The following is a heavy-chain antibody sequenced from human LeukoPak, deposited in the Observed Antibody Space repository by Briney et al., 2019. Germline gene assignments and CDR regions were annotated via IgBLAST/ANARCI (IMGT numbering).Heavy chain of an antibody. CDR2: ISYDGSNK. CDR1: GFTFSNYA. Sequence: PGGSLRLSCAASGFTFSNYAIHWVRQAPGTGLEWVAVISYDGSNKYYADSVKGRFTISRDNSKNTLYPQMNSLRAEDTAVYYCARAMVRGVIIGAYDFWGQGTMVTVSS. D-gene: IGHD3-10*01. J-gene: IGHJ3*01. CDR3: ARAMVRGVIIGAYDF. V-gene: IGHV3-30*04.